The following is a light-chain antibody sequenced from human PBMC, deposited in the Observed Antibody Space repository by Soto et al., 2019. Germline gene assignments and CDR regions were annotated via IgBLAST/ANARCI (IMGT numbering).Light chain of an antibody. CDR2: GAS. CDR3: QQYGTSVT. CDR1: QSVSSSY. V-gene: IGKV3-20*01. J-gene: IGKJ1*01. Sequence: DTVLTPSPGTLSLSPGERATLSCRASQSVSSSYLGWYQQKPGQAPRLLIYGASSRATGIPDRFSGSGSGTDFTLTISRLEPEDFAVYYCQQYGTSVTFGQGTKVEIK.